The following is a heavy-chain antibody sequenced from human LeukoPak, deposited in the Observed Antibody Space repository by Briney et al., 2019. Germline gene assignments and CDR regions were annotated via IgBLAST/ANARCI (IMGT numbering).Heavy chain of an antibody. CDR2: ISHDGTVT. Sequence: GGSLRLSCAASGFTFSNYGMQWVRQAPGKGLEWVAVISHDGTVTHYADSVKGRFTISGDNAKNTLYLQMSGLRVEDTAVYHCASDSPYYGMDVWGQGTTVTVSS. V-gene: IGHV3-30*03. CDR1: GFTFSNYG. J-gene: IGHJ6*02. CDR3: ASDSPYYGMDV.